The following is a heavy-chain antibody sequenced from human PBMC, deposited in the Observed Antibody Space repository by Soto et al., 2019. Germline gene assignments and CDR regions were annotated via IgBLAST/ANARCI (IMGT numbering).Heavy chain of an antibody. Sequence: PSETLSLTCDASGFSISSGYYWGWIRQSPGEGLEWIASMFHRGDTLYNPSLKSRGTIVGDTSKKQVSLEMTSVTAADSSMYSCVRYSRLPIDGFGIWGQGTVVTVSS. CDR2: MFHRGDT. CDR1: GFSISSGYY. D-gene: IGHD2-21*01. CDR3: VRYSRLPIDGFGI. V-gene: IGHV4-38-2*01. J-gene: IGHJ3*02.